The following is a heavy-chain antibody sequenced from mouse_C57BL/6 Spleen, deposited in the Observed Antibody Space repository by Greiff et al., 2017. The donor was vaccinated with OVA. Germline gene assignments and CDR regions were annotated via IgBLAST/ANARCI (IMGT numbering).Heavy chain of an antibody. V-gene: IGHV1-81*01. J-gene: IGHJ4*01. CDR1: GYTFTDYD. CDR2: IYPKSGST. Sequence: QVQLQQSGPELVKPGASVKLSCKASGYTFTDYDMGWVKQSTGKGLEWIGEIYPKSGSTKYNQKFKGKATLTADKSSSTAYMELRSLTSEDSAVYYCAREAAQWCDFDYWGQGTSVTVSS. CDR3: AREAAQWCDFDY. D-gene: IGHD3-2*02.